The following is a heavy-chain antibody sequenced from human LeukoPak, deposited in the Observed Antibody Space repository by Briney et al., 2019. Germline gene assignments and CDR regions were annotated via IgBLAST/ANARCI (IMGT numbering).Heavy chain of an antibody. V-gene: IGHV1-2*02. D-gene: IGHD3-16*01. CDR1: GYTFTDYF. CDR3: ARAYEYGWFDP. J-gene: IGHJ5*02. Sequence: ASVEVSCKASGYTFTDYFLHWLRQAPGQGLEWMGWINPKTGATNYAQRFQGRVTMTRDSSITTGNMELNRLTSDDTALYYCARAYEYGWFDPWGQGTLVTVSS. CDR2: INPKTGAT.